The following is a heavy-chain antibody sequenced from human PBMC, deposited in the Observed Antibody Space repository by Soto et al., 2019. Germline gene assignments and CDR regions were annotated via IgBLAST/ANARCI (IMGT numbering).Heavy chain of an antibody. CDR1: GYTFTGYY. CDR2: INPNSGGT. V-gene: IGHV1-2*02. CDR3: AREAVAGHNWFDP. J-gene: IGHJ5*02. Sequence: VPSVKVSCKASGYTFTGYYMHWVRQAPGQGLEWMGWINPNSGGTNYAQKFQGRVTMTRDTSISTAYMELSRLRSDDTAVYYCAREAVAGHNWFDPCGQGTLVTVSS. D-gene: IGHD6-19*01.